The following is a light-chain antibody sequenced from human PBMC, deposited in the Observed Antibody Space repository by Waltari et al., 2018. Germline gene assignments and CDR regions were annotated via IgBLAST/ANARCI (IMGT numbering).Light chain of an antibody. CDR3: NSFTSSSAWV. J-gene: IGLJ3*02. CDR1: SNDVGGYNY. V-gene: IGLV2-14*01. CDR2: DAN. Sequence: QSALTQPASVSGSPGQSITISCTGTSNDVGGYNYVSWYQQHPGKAPKLMIFDANDRPSAVSNRFSGSKSGNTASLTISGLQAEDEADYYCNSFTSSSAWVFGGGTKLTVL.